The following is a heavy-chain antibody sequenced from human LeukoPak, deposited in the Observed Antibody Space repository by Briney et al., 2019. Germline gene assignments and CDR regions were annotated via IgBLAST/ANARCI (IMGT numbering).Heavy chain of an antibody. CDR1: GFTFSSYS. D-gene: IGHD3-10*01. J-gene: IGHJ4*02. CDR2: IFSGGTT. V-gene: IGHV3-53*01. Sequence: PGGSLRLSCAASGFTFSSYSMNWVRQAPGKGLEWVSVIFSGGTTYYADSVKGRFTISRDNSKNTLYLQMNSLRAEDTAVYYCARVRSSGEPHLDFWGQGTLVTVSS. CDR3: ARVRSSGEPHLDF.